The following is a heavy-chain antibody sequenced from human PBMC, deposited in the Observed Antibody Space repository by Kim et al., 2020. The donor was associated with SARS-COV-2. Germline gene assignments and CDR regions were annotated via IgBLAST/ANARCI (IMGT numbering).Heavy chain of an antibody. CDR2: ISSSSSYI. CDR1: GFTFSSYS. V-gene: IGHV3-21*01. Sequence: GGSLRLSCAASGFTFSSYSMNWVRQAPGKGLEWVSSISSSSSYIYYADSVKGRFTISRDNAKNSLYLQMNSLRAEDTAVYYCARDPSYAIFGVVTDSFDYWGQGTLVTVSS. D-gene: IGHD3-3*01. CDR3: ARDPSYAIFGVVTDSFDY. J-gene: IGHJ4*02.